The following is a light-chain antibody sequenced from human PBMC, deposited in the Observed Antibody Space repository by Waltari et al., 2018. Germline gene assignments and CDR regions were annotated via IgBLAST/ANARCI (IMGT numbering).Light chain of an antibody. Sequence: DIVMTQSPDSLAVSLGDRATINCKSSQRVLYSSNNKNYLAWYQQKPGQPPKLLIYWASTRESGVPDRFSGSGSGTDFTLTISSLQAEDVAVYYCQQYYSTPRTFGQGTKLEIK. V-gene: IGKV4-1*01. J-gene: IGKJ2*02. CDR1: QRVLYSSNNKNY. CDR3: QQYYSTPRT. CDR2: WAS.